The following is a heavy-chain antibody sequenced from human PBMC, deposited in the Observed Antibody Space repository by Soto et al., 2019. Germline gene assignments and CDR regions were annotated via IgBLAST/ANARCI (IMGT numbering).Heavy chain of an antibody. CDR1: GFTVSSNY. D-gene: IGHD4-17*01. CDR3: ASAYGGNSYAFDI. CDR2: IYSGGST. V-gene: IGHV3-53*01. Sequence: HPGGSVRLSCAGSGFTVSSNYMSWVRQAPGKGLEWVSVIYSGGSTYYADSVKGRFTISRDNSKNTLYLQMNSLRAEDTAVYYCASAYGGNSYAFDIWGQGPMVTVSS. J-gene: IGHJ3*02.